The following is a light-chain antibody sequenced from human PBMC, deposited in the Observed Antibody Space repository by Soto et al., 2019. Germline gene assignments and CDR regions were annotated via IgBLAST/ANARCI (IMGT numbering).Light chain of an antibody. J-gene: IGKJ2*01. Sequence: DIQMTQSPSSLSASVGDRVTITCRASQSISSHLNWYQQKPGKAPKLLIYAASSLQSGVPSRFSGSGSGTDFTLTINSLQPEDFATYYCQQSYNTPPYTFGQGTRLEI. CDR1: QSISSH. V-gene: IGKV1-39*01. CDR3: QQSYNTPPYT. CDR2: AAS.